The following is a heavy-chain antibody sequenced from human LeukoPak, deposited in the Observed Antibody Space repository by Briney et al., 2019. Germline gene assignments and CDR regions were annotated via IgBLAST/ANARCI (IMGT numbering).Heavy chain of an antibody. CDR2: INQDGSAK. D-gene: IGHD3-10*01. Sequence: GGSLRLSCADSGFLFSNSWMAWVRQAPGRGLEWLANINQDGSAKTCVDSVKGRFTISRDNAKNSLYLQMNSLRAEDTAVYYCARAMVRGPYYYYAMDVWGLGTTVTVSS. V-gene: IGHV3-7*04. CDR1: GFLFSNSW. CDR3: ARAMVRGPYYYYAMDV. J-gene: IGHJ6*02.